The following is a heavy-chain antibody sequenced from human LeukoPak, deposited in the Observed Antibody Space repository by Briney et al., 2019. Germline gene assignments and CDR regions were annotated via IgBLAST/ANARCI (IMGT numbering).Heavy chain of an antibody. V-gene: IGHV4-34*01. D-gene: IGHD6-13*01. Sequence: SETLSLTCAVYGGSFSGYYWSWIRQPPGQGLEWIGEINHSGSTNYNPSLKSRVTISVDTSTNQFSLKLSSVTAADTAVYYCARGRRSGAAAAANWFDPWGQGTLVTVSS. J-gene: IGHJ5*02. CDR3: ARGRRSGAAAAANWFDP. CDR1: GGSFSGYY. CDR2: INHSGST.